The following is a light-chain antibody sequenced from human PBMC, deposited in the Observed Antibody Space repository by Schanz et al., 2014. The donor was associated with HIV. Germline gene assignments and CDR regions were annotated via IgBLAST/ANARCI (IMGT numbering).Light chain of an antibody. Sequence: DIQMTQSPSTLSASVGDRITITCRASQSISGRLAWYQQKPGKAPKLLISEASALGGGVPARFSGRGSGTEFTLTISNLEPDDFAIYYCQQYSTYPYTFGQGTKLDIQ. CDR1: QSISGR. CDR3: QQYSTYPYT. CDR2: EAS. J-gene: IGKJ2*01. V-gene: IGKV1-5*03.